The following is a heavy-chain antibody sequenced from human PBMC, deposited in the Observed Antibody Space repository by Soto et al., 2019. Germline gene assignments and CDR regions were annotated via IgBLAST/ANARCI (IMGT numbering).Heavy chain of an antibody. V-gene: IGHV1-69*02. CDR2: IIPILGIA. CDR1: GGTFSSYT. CDR3: ARSTPELGGQQPPGY. J-gene: IGHJ4*02. D-gene: IGHD6-13*01. Sequence: SVKVYCKASGGTFSSYTISWVRQAPGQGLEWMGRIIPILGIANYAQKFQGRVTITADKSTSTAYMELSSLRSEDTAVYYCARSTPELGGQQPPGYWGQGTLVTVSS.